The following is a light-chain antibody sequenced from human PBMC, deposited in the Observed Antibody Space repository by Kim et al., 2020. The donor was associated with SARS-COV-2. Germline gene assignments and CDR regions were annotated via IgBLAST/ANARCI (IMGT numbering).Light chain of an antibody. J-gene: IGKJ2*03. Sequence: AYVGDRVTVTCRASQSMSSWLDWYQQKPGKAPKLLIYKASSLESGVPSRFSGSGSGTEFTLTISSLQPDDFATYYCQQYNSYPYSFGQGTKLEI. V-gene: IGKV1-5*03. CDR2: KAS. CDR3: QQYNSYPYS. CDR1: QSMSSW.